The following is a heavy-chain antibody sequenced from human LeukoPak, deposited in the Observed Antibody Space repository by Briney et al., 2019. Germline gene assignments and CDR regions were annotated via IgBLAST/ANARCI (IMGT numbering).Heavy chain of an antibody. J-gene: IGHJ4*02. CDR1: GYTFTSYD. CDR2: MNPNSGNT. CDR3: ARDIGSVDSRAPLLNDY. V-gene: IGHV1-8*01. Sequence: ASVKVSCKASGYTFTSYDINWVRQAPGQGLEWMGWMNPNSGNTGYAQKFQGRVTMTRNTSISTAYMELSSLRSEDTAVYYCARDIGSVDSRAPLLNDYWGQGTLVTVSS. D-gene: IGHD3-22*01.